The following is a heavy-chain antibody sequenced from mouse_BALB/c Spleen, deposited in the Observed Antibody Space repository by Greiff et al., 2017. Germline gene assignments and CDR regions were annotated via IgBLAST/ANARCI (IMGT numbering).Heavy chain of an antibody. CDR2: ISNLAYSI. CDR3: ARDGALYGNYFDY. Sequence: EVQVVESGGGLVQPGGSRKLSCAASGFTFSDYGMAWVRQAPGKGPEWVAFISNLAYSIYYADTVTGRFTISRENAKNTLYLEMSSLRSEDTAMYYCARDGALYGNYFDYWGQGTTLTVSS. CDR1: GFTFSDYG. D-gene: IGHD2-1*01. J-gene: IGHJ2*01. V-gene: IGHV5-15*02.